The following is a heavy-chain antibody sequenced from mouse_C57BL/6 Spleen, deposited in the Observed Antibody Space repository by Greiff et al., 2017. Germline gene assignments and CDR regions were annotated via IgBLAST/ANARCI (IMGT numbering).Heavy chain of an antibody. CDR1: GFNIKNTY. V-gene: IGHV14-3*01. J-gene: IGHJ2*01. CDR2: IDPANGNT. CDR3: ASHYYGSSYFDY. D-gene: IGHD1-1*01. Sequence: EVMLVESVAELVRPGASVKLSCTASGFNIKNTYMHWVKQRPEQGLEWIGRIDPANGNTKYAPKFQGKATITADTSSNTAYLQLSSLTSEDTAIYYCASHYYGSSYFDYWGQGTTPTVSS.